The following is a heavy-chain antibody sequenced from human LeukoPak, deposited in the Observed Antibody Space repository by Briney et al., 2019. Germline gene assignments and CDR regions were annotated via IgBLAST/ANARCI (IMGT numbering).Heavy chain of an antibody. J-gene: IGHJ4*02. V-gene: IGHV1-24*01. CDR3: AVSRDAHGDTPIGY. CDR2: FDPEDGET. CDR1: GYTLTELS. D-gene: IGHD4-17*01. Sequence: ASVRVSCKVSGYTLTELSMHWVRQAPGKGLEWMGGFDPEDGETIYAQKFQGRVTMTEDTSTDTAYMELSSLRSEDTAVYYCAVSRDAHGDTPIGYRGQGTLVTVSS.